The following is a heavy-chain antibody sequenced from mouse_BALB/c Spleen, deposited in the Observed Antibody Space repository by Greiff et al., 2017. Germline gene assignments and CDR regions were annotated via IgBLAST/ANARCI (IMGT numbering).Heavy chain of an antibody. D-gene: IGHD2-14*01. J-gene: IGHJ4*01. CDR3: KGYRYDPYYAMDY. CDR1: GFTFSSYW. CDR2: IRLKSDNYAT. V-gene: IGHV6-6*02. Sequence: EVNVVESGGGLVQPGGSMKLSCVASGFTFSSYWMSWVRQSPEKGLEWVAEIRLKSDNYATHYAESVKGKFTISRDDSKSRLYLQMNSLRAEDTGIYYCKGYRYDPYYAMDYWGQGTSVTVSS.